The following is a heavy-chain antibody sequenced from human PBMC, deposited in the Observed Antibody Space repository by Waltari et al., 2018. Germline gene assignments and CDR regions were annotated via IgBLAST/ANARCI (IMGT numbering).Heavy chain of an antibody. CDR1: GGSISSSNW. CDR2: IYHRGRT. V-gene: IGHV4-4*02. J-gene: IGHJ4*02. CDR3: ASGYSSGWYNY. Sequence: QVQLQESGPGLVKPSGTLSLTCAVSGGSISSSNWWSWVRQPPGTGLEWIGEIYHRGRTNYTPALKSRVTISVDKSKNQFSLKRSSVTAADTAVYYCASGYSSGWYNYWGQGTLVTVSS. D-gene: IGHD6-19*01.